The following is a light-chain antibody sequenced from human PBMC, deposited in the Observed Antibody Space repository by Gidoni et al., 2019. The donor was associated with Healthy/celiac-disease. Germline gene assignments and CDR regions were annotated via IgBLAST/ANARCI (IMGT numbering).Light chain of an antibody. CDR1: SCDVGSYNL. CDR2: EGS. J-gene: IGLJ3*02. Sequence: QSALTQPASVSGSPGQSITISCTGTSCDVGSYNLVSWYQQHPGKAPKLMIYEGSKRPTGVSNRFSGSKSGNTASLTISGLQAEDEADYYCCSYAGSSTPGVFGGGTKLTVL. V-gene: IGLV2-23*01. CDR3: CSYAGSSTPGV.